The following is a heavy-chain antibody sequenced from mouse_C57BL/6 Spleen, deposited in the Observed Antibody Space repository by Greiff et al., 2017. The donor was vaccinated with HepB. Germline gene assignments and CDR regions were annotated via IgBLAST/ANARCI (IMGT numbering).Heavy chain of an antibody. CDR1: GYTFTSYW. J-gene: IGHJ1*03. CDR2: IDPSDSYT. D-gene: IGHD1-1*01. Sequence: VQLQQPGAELVKPGASVKLSCKASGYTFTSYWMQWVNQRPGQGLAWIGEIDPSDSYTNYNQKFKGKATLTVDTSSSTAYMQLSSLTSEDSAVYYCAKNLYGSSYVWYVDVWGTGTTVTVSS. CDR3: AKNLYGSSYVWYVDV. V-gene: IGHV1-50*01.